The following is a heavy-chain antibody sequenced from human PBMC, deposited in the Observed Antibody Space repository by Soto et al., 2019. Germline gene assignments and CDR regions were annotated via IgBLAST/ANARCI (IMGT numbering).Heavy chain of an antibody. J-gene: IGHJ5*02. Sequence: ASVKVSCKASGYTFTNYYMHWVRQAPGQGLEWMGLIDPSGGGTSYAQKFQGRVTMTRDTSTSTVYMDLSSLRTEDTAVYYCARGYCSGGSCYSYNWFDPWGQGTLVTVS. V-gene: IGHV1-46*01. CDR2: IDPSGGGT. CDR1: GYTFTNYY. D-gene: IGHD2-15*01. CDR3: ARGYCSGGSCYSYNWFDP.